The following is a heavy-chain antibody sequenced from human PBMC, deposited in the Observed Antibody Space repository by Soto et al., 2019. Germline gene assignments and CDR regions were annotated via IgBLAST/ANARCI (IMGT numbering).Heavy chain of an antibody. V-gene: IGHV4-39*01. CDR2: ISNSGST. CDR3: ARGLSSSAYLDY. CDR1: GGPISSSGDY. J-gene: IGHJ4*02. Sequence: SEPLSLTCTVTGGPISSSGDYWGWVRQTPGKGLEWIGTISNSGSTYYNPSVMSRVTISVDTSKKQFSLRLISVTAADTAVYYCARGLSSSAYLDYWGQGTLVTVSS. D-gene: IGHD6-19*01.